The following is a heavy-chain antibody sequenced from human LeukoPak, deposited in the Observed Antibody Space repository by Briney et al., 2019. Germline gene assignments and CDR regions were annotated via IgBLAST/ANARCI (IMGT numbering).Heavy chain of an antibody. D-gene: IGHD3-10*01. J-gene: IGHJ4*02. CDR3: ASFSYGRRVFDY. CDR1: GYTFTSYG. Sequence: ASVKVSCKASGYTFTSYGISWVRQAPGQGLEWMGWISAYNGNTNYAQKLQGRVTMTTDTSTSTAYMELRSLRSDDTAVYHCASFSYGRRVFDYWGQGTLVTVSS. CDR2: ISAYNGNT. V-gene: IGHV1-18*01.